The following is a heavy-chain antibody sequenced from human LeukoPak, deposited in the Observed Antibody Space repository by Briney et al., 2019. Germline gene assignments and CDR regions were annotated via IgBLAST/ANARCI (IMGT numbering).Heavy chain of an antibody. CDR1: GYTFTSYY. Sequence: GASVKVSCKASGYTFTSYYMHWVRQAPGQGLEWMGIINPSGGSTSYAQKFQGRVTMTRDMSTSTDSMELSSLRSEDTAVYYCARDNSVEDTAWWFDPWGQGTLVTVSS. V-gene: IGHV1-46*01. CDR2: INPSGGST. J-gene: IGHJ5*02. D-gene: IGHD4-23*01. CDR3: ARDNSVEDTAWWFDP.